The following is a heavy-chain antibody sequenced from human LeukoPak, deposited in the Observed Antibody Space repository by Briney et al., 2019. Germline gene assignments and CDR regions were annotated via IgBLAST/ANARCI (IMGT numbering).Heavy chain of an antibody. V-gene: IGHV4-59*01. D-gene: IGHD4-17*01. CDR2: IYYSGMT. CDR3: ASADDDDYYIDF. CDR1: GGSISSYY. Sequence: PSETLSLTCTVSGGSISSYYWSWIRQPPGKGLEWIGYIYYSGMTNYNPSPKSRVTISLDTSKNQFSLQLSSVTAADTAVYYCASADDDDYYIDFWGQGTLVTVSS. J-gene: IGHJ4*02.